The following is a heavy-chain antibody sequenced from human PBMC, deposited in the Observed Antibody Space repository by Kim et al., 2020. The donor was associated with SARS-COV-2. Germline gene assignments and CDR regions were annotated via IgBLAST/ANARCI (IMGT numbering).Heavy chain of an antibody. D-gene: IGHD3-10*01. CDR2: ISYDGSNK. V-gene: IGHV3-30*04. Sequence: GGSLRLSCAASGFTFSSYAMHWVRQAPGKGLEWVAVISYDGSNKYYADSVKGRFTISRDNSKNTLYLQMNSLRAEDTAVYYCARERGGRNLDAFDIWGQGTMVTVSS. CDR3: ARERGGRNLDAFDI. CDR1: GFTFSSYA. J-gene: IGHJ3*02.